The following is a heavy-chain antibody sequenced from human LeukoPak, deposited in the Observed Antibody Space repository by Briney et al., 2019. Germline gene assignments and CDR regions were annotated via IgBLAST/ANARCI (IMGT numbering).Heavy chain of an antibody. Sequence: ASVKASCKASGYTFTSYGISWVRRAPGQGLEWMGWISAYNGNTNYAQKLQGRVTMTTDTSTSTAYMELRSLRSDDTAVYYCARVVGYQPFFPFDYWGQGTLVTVSS. CDR2: ISAYNGNT. CDR1: GYTFTSYG. CDR3: ARVVGYQPFFPFDY. V-gene: IGHV1-18*01. D-gene: IGHD2-2*01. J-gene: IGHJ4*02.